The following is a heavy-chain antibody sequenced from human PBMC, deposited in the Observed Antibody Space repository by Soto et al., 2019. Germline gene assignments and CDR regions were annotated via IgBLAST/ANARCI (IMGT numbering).Heavy chain of an antibody. CDR2: INGSGGNA. J-gene: IGHJ6*02. Sequence: EVQLLESGGGLVQPGGSLRLSCAASGFTFSSYAMSWVRQAPGKGLEWVSTINGSGGNAYYADSVKGRFSISRDNSKNTLRLQMNSLRADDTFVYYCAKDGASGSYPPYYYFGMDVWGQGTTVTVSS. D-gene: IGHD1-26*01. V-gene: IGHV3-23*01. CDR3: AKDGASGSYPPYYYFGMDV. CDR1: GFTFSSYA.